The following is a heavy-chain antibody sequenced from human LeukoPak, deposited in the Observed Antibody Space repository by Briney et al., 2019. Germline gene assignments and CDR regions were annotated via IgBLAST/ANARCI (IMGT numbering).Heavy chain of an antibody. J-gene: IGHJ1*01. V-gene: IGHV3-48*03. CDR2: ISFSGSTI. CDR3: ARGGYYDSSGYYYVGYFHH. Sequence: PGGSLRLSCAASGFTFSSYEMNWVRQAPGKGLEWVSYISFSGSTIYYADSVKGRFTISRDKAKNSLYVKMNSLRAEDTAVYYCARGGYYDSSGYYYVGYFHHWGQGTLVTVSS. D-gene: IGHD3-22*01. CDR1: GFTFSSYE.